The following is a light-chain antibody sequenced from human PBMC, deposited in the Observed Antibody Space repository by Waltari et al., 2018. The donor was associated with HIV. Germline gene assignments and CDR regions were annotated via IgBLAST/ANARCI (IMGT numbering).Light chain of an antibody. Sequence: EIVLTQSPATLSLSPGGRAPLSCRASQSVSSSYLAWYQQKPGQAPRLLIYGASSRATGIPDRFSGSGSGTDFTLTISRLEPEDFAVYYCQQYGRLPRTFGQGTKVEI. CDR2: GAS. V-gene: IGKV3-20*01. CDR3: QQYGRLPRT. CDR1: QSVSSSY. J-gene: IGKJ1*01.